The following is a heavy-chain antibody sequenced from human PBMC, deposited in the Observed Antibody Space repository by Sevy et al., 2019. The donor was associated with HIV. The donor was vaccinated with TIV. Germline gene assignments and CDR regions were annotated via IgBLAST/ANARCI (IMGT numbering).Heavy chain of an antibody. Sequence: GGSLRLSCAASGFTFSSYNMNWVRQAPGKGLEWVSYISSSSSTIYYADSVKGRFTISRDNSKNTLYLQMKSLRAEDTAVYYCAKGLILEWSWYGMDVWGQGTTVTVSS. CDR2: ISSSSSTI. V-gene: IGHV3-48*01. D-gene: IGHD3-3*01. CDR1: GFTFSSYN. CDR3: AKGLILEWSWYGMDV. J-gene: IGHJ6*02.